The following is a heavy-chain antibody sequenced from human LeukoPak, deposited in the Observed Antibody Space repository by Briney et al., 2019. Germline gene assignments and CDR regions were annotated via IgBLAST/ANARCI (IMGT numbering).Heavy chain of an antibody. V-gene: IGHV4-34*01. Sequence: PSETLSLTCAVYGGSFRGYYWSWIRQPPGKGLEWIGEINHSGSTNYNPSLKSRVTLSVNTSKNQFSLKLSALTAADPAVYFFVRAPRYSYGYYGYFDLWGRGTLVTVSS. J-gene: IGHJ2*01. CDR3: VRAPRYSYGYYGYFDL. CDR1: GGSFRGYY. CDR2: INHSGST. D-gene: IGHD5-18*01.